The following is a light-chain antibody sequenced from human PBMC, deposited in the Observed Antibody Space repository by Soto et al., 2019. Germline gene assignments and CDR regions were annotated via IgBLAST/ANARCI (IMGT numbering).Light chain of an antibody. Sequence: DIQMTQSPSTLSASVGDRVTITCRASQSISSWLAWYQQKPGKAPKLLIYDASSLESGVPSRFSGSGSGTEFTLTISSLQPDHFATYYCQQYNSYSPWTFGQGTKVEIK. CDR1: QSISSW. CDR2: DAS. CDR3: QQYNSYSPWT. J-gene: IGKJ1*01. V-gene: IGKV1-5*01.